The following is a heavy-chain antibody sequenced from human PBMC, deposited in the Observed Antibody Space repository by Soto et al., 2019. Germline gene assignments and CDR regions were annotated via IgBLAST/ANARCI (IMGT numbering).Heavy chain of an antibody. J-gene: IGHJ3*02. Sequence: GGSLRLSCAASGFTFSNAWMSWVRQAPGKGLEWVGRIKSKTDGWTTDYAAPVKGRFTISRDDSKNTLYLQMNSLKTEDTAVYYFTTGVVVVAAYAFDIWGQGTMVTVSS. CDR3: TTGVVVVAAYAFDI. CDR2: IKSKTDGWTT. V-gene: IGHV3-15*01. CDR1: GFTFSNAW. D-gene: IGHD2-15*01.